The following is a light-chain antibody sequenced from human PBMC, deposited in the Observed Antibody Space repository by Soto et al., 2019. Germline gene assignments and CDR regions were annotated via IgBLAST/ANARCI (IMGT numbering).Light chain of an antibody. CDR1: QSVSSY. V-gene: IGKV3-11*01. CDR3: QQRSNWIT. CDR2: DTS. J-gene: IGKJ5*01. Sequence: EIVLTQSPATLSLSPGEGATLSFRTSQSVSSYLAWYQQKPGQAPRLLIYDTSNRATGIPARFSGSGSGTDFTLTISSLEPEDFAIYYCQQRSNWITFGQGTRLEIE.